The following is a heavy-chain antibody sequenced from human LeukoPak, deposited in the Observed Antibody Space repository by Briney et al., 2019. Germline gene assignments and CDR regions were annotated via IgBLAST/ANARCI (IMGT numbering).Heavy chain of an antibody. D-gene: IGHD3-22*01. Sequence: GGSLRLSCAASGFSFSNAWMTWVRQAPGKGLEWLGRIKRKTDGGTTDYAAPVKGRFTISRDDSKNTLYLQLNSLKTEDTAVYCCTTGYYDSSGYYPPYFDYWGQGTPVTVSS. CDR2: IKRKTDGGTT. CDR3: TTGYYDSSGYYPPYFDY. V-gene: IGHV3-15*01. J-gene: IGHJ4*02. CDR1: GFSFSNAW.